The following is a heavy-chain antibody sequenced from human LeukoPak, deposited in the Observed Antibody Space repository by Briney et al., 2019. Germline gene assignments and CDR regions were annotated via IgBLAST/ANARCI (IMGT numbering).Heavy chain of an antibody. J-gene: IGHJ3*02. CDR1: GYTLTNRW. CDR3: ARQSIGELLHDAFDI. Sequence: GESLKISCKGSGYTLTNRWIAWVRQMPGEGLEWMGMIYPGDSDTRYSPSFRGRVTISADTSINTAYLQWTGLKASDTAMYYCARQSIGELLHDAFDIWGQGTVVTVSS. V-gene: IGHV5-51*01. D-gene: IGHD3-10*01. CDR2: IYPGDSDT.